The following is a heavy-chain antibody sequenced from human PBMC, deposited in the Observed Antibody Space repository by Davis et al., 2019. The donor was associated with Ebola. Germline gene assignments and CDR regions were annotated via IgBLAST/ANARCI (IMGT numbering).Heavy chain of an antibody. Sequence: GESLKISCAAPGFTFSSYGMHWVRQAPGKGLEWVAVISYDGSNKYYADSVKGRFTISRDNSKNTLYLQMNSLRAEDTAVYYCAKLTDIVATGYWGQGTLVTVSS. J-gene: IGHJ4*02. CDR1: GFTFSSYG. D-gene: IGHD5-12*01. CDR2: ISYDGSNK. CDR3: AKLTDIVATGY. V-gene: IGHV3-30*18.